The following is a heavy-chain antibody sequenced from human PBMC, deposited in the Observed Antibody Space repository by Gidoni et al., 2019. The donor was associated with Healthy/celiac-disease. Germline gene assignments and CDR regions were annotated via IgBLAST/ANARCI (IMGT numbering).Heavy chain of an antibody. CDR2: IYHSGST. V-gene: IGHV4-4*02. D-gene: IGHD2-21*01. CDR3: ASGKYCGGDCYSDY. CDR1: GGSIRSSNW. J-gene: IGHJ4*02. Sequence: QVQLQESGQGLVKPSGTLSLTCADSGGSIRSSNWWSWVRQPPGKGLEWIGAIYHSGSTNYNPSLKSRVTISVDKSKNQFSLKLSSVTAADTAVYYCASGKYCGGDCYSDYRGQGTLVTVSS.